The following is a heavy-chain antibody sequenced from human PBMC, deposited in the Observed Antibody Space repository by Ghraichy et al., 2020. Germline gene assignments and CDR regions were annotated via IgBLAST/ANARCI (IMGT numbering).Heavy chain of an antibody. J-gene: IGHJ4*02. D-gene: IGHD6-19*01. Sequence: GESLNISCSVSGFTFSSYAMHWVRQAAGMRLEYVSAISSNGDSTYYADSVKGRFTISRDNSKNTLYLQMSSLRVEDTAVFYCVKPIAVAGLFDYWGQGTLVTVSS. CDR2: ISSNGDST. CDR1: GFTFSSYA. CDR3: VKPIAVAGLFDY. V-gene: IGHV3-64D*06.